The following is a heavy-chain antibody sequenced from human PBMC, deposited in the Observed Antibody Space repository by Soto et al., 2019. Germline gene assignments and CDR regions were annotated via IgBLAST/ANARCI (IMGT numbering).Heavy chain of an antibody. CDR1: GGTFSSYA. V-gene: IGHV1-69*13. D-gene: IGHD4-4*01. J-gene: IGHJ6*02. Sequence: SVKVSCKASGGTFSSYAISWVRQAPGQGLEWMGGIIPIFGTANYAQKFQGRVTITADESTSTAYMELSSLRSEDTAVYYCARSRTTVTPTGWYYYYGMDVWGQGTTVTVSS. CDR2: IIPIFGTA. CDR3: ARSRTTVTPTGWYYYYGMDV.